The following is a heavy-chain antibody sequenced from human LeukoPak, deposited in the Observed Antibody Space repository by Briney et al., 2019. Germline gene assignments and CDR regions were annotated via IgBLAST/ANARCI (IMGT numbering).Heavy chain of an antibody. D-gene: IGHD2-15*01. CDR1: GFTFSSYS. J-gene: IGHJ4*02. Sequence: GGSLRLSCAASGFTFSSYSMNWVRQAPGKGLEWVSSISSSSSYIYYADSVKGRFTISRDNSKNTLYLQMNSLRAEDTAVYYCAKPKVAAFYYFDYWGQGTLVTVSS. CDR2: ISSSSSYI. V-gene: IGHV3-21*04. CDR3: AKPKVAAFYYFDY.